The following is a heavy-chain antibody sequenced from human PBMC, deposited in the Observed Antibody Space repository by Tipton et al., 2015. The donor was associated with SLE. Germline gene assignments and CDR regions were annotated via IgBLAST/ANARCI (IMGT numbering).Heavy chain of an antibody. CDR1: GGSISSGGLS. V-gene: IGHV4-30-2*01. J-gene: IGHJ4*02. CDR3: ARDGLWFGEFSYYFDY. Sequence: TLSLTCAASGGSISSGGLSWSWIRHPPGKGLEWIGFIYHSGSTYYNPSLKSRVTISVDRSKNHFSLRLRSVTAADTAVYYCARDGLWFGEFSYYFDYWGQGTLVTVSS. CDR2: IYHSGST. D-gene: IGHD3-10*01.